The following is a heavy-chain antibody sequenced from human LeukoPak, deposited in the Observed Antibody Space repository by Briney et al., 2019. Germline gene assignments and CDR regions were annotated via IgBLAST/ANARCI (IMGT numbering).Heavy chain of an antibody. CDR3: ARDARVVATLDY. CDR1: GFTFSSYA. CDR2: ISYDGSNK. Sequence: GRSLRLSCAASGFTFSSYAMHWVRQAPGKGLEWVAVISYDGSNKYYADSVKGRFTISRDNSKSTLYLQMNSLRAEDTAVYYCARDARVVATLDYWGQGTLVTVSS. J-gene: IGHJ4*02. D-gene: IGHD5-12*01. V-gene: IGHV3-30*04.